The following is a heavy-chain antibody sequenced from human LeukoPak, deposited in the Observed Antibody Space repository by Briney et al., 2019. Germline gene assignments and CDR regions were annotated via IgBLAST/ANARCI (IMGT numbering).Heavy chain of an antibody. V-gene: IGHV1-69*05. J-gene: IGHJ3*02. Sequence: ASVKVSCKASGGTFSSYAISWVRQAPGQGLEWMGGIIPIFGTANYAQKFQGRVTITTDESTSTAYMELSSLRSEDTAVYYCARDGGIVGVTDAFDIWGQGTMVTVSS. CDR2: IIPIFGTA. D-gene: IGHD1-26*01. CDR3: ARDGGIVGVTDAFDI. CDR1: GGTFSSYA.